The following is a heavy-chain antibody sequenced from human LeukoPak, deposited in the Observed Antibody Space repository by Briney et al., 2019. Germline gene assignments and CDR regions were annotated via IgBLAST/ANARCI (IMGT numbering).Heavy chain of an antibody. Sequence: SETLSLTCTVSGVSISSSDWRWIRQPPGKGLEWIGNIYHSGSTNCNPSLKSRVTISVDTSKNQFSLKLTSVTAADTAVYYCARQWSHWGQGTLVTVSS. CDR1: GVSISSSD. CDR3: ARQWSH. D-gene: IGHD1-26*01. V-gene: IGHV4-59*08. J-gene: IGHJ4*02. CDR2: IYHSGST.